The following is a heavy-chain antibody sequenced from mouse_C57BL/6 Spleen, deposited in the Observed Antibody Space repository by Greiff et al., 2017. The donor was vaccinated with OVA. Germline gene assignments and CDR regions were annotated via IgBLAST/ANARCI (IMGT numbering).Heavy chain of an antibody. CDR2: IYPGSGST. CDR3: ARERVDYGSSFWYFDV. D-gene: IGHD1-1*01. CDR1: GYTFTSYW. V-gene: IGHV1-55*01. J-gene: IGHJ1*03. Sequence: VQLQQPGAELVKPGASVKMSCKASGYTFTSYWITWVKQRPGQGLEWIGDIYPGSGSTNYNEKFKSKATLTVDTSSSTAYMQLSSLTSEDSAVYYCARERVDYGSSFWYFDVWGTGTTVTVSS.